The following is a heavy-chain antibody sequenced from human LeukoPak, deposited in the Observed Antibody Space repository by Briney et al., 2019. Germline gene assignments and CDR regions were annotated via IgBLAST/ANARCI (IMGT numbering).Heavy chain of an antibody. CDR1: GFTFSSYE. J-gene: IGHJ4*02. CDR3: ARAYSSSTFDY. CDR2: ISSSGSTI. V-gene: IGHV3-48*03. Sequence: PGGSLRLSCAVSGFTFSSYEMNWVRQAPGKRLEWVSYISSSGSTINYADSVKGRFTISRDNAKNSLYLQMNSLRAEDTAVYYCARAYSSSTFDYWGQGTLVTVSS. D-gene: IGHD6-6*01.